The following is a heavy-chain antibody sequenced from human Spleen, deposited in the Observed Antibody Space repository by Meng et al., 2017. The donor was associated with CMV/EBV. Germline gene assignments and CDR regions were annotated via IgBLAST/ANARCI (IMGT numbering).Heavy chain of an antibody. CDR2: IYYSGGT. CDR1: AGSISSFY. J-gene: IGHJ5*02. D-gene: IGHD3-16*01. CDR3: AIERGEPLGYRWFDP. V-gene: IGHV4-59*01. Sequence: SETLSLTCTVSAGSISSFYWNWIRQPPGKGLEWIGNIYYSGGTNYNPSLKSRVTISVDGSKTQSSLRLSSVTAADTAMYYCAIERGEPLGYRWFDPWGQGTLVTVSS.